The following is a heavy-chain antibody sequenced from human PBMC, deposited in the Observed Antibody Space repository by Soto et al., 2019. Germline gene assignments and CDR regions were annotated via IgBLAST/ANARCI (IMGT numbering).Heavy chain of an antibody. Sequence: GGALRLPCGGSGVTLRSYAKHRVRQAPGKGLEWVAIISYDGSNKYYAASVKGRFTISRDNSKNMLSLQMNSLKAEDTAVYYCARELEAKPDWGQGTLVIVSS. CDR2: ISYDGSNK. CDR3: ARELEAKPD. D-gene: IGHD3-3*01. V-gene: IGHV3-30-3*01. CDR1: GVTLRSYA. J-gene: IGHJ4*02.